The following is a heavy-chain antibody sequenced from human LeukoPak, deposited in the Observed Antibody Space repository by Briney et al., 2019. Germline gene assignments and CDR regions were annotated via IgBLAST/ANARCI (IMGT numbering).Heavy chain of an antibody. J-gene: IGHJ6*02. D-gene: IGHD3-3*01. V-gene: IGHV3-66*01. CDR2: LFGGDST. CDR1: RFTFSSYW. Sequence: GGSLRLSCAASRFTFSSYWMSWVRQAAGKGLEWVSVLFGGDSTYYTDSVKGRCTISRDNSKNTLYLQMNSLRAEDTAVYYCARGITIFGVAKYAMDVWGQGTTVTVSS. CDR3: ARGITIFGVAKYAMDV.